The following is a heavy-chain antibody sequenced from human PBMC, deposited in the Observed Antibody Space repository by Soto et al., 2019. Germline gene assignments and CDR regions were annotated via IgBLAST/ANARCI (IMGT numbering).Heavy chain of an antibody. D-gene: IGHD6-6*01. V-gene: IGHV5-51*01. CDR2: IYPGDSDT. Sequence: GESLKISCQGSGYSFASYWIGWVRQMPGKDLEWMGIIYPGDSDTRYSPSFQGKVTISADKSLRTAYLKWTSLKASDTTLYYCARTRSFTLGFYYDGMDVWGQGTTVTVSS. CDR1: GYSFASYW. CDR3: ARTRSFTLGFYYDGMDV. J-gene: IGHJ6*02.